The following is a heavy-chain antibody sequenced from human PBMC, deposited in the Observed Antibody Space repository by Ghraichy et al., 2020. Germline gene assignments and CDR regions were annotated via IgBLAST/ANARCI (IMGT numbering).Heavy chain of an antibody. J-gene: IGHJ4*02. Sequence: GGSLRLSCAASGFTFSTYGMSWVRQAPAKGLEWVSSIGGSGDYTYYADSAKGRFTISRDYSKNTLDLQMNSLRAEDTAVYYCSKTSRHGAYDTYYFDYWCQGTLVTVSS. CDR1: GFTFSTYG. D-gene: IGHD4/OR15-4a*01. V-gene: IGHV3-23*01. CDR3: SKTSRHGAYDTYYFDY. CDR2: IGGSGDYT.